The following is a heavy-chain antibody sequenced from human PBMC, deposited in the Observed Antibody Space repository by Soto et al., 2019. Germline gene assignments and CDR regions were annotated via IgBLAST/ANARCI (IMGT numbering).Heavy chain of an antibody. CDR2: IYPGDSDT. CDR1: GYRFTSYW. J-gene: IGHJ4*02. CDR3: ARHPKLVSGYRYFDY. D-gene: IGHD5-12*01. Sequence: GESLKISCKGSGYRFTSYWIGWVRQMPGKGLEWMGIIYPGDSDTRYSPSFQGQVTISADRSLSTAYLQWRSLKSSDTAMYYCARHPKLVSGYRYFDYWGQGTLVTVSS. V-gene: IGHV5-51*01.